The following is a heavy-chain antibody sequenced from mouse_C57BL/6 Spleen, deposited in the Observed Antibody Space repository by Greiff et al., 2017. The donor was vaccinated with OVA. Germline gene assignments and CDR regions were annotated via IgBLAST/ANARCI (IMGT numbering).Heavy chain of an antibody. CDR1: GYTFTSYW. V-gene: IGHV1-59*01. CDR2: IDPSDSST. Sequence: QVQLQQPGAELVRPGTSVKLSCKASGYTFTSYWMHWVKQRPGQGLEWIGVIDPSDSSTTYNQKFKGKATLTVDTSSSTAYMQLSSLTSEDSAVYYCARGGTTAGMDVWGTGTTVTVSS. CDR3: ARGGTTAGMDV. J-gene: IGHJ1*03. D-gene: IGHD1-2*01.